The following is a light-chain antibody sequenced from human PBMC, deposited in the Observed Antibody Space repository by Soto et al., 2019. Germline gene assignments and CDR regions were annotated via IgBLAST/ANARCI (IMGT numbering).Light chain of an antibody. V-gene: IGKV1-39*01. CDR1: QSISRY. J-gene: IGKJ3*01. Sequence: DIQMTQSPSSLSASVGDIVTVTCRAGQSISRYLNWYQQRPGKAPNLLIYSASSLQTGVPSRFSGSGSGTDFTLTITNLQPEDFATYYCQQSYNGPFTFGPGTKVDIK. CDR3: QQSYNGPFT. CDR2: SAS.